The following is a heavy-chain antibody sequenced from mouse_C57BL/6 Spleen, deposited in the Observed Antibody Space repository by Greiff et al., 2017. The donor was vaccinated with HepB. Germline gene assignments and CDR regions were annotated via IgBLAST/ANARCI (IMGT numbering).Heavy chain of an antibody. CDR2: IYPRSGNT. Sequence: QVQLQQSGAELARPGASVKLSCKASGYTFTSYGISWVKQRTGQGLEWIGEIYPRSGNTYYNEKFKGKATLTADKSSSTAYMELRSLTSEDSAVYFCAREIGVPVEDYAMDYWGQGTSVTVSS. V-gene: IGHV1-81*01. CDR1: GYTFTSYG. J-gene: IGHJ4*01. D-gene: IGHD1-1*01. CDR3: AREIGVPVEDYAMDY.